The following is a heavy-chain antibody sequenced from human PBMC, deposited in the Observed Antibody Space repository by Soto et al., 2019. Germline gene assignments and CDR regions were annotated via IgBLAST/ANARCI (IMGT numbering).Heavy chain of an antibody. CDR1: GFTFSSYA. J-gene: IGHJ5*02. CDR2: IRSHSSTI. CDR3: ARAASRENNRFDA. D-gene: IGHD6-25*01. Sequence: EVQLVESGGGLVQPGGSRRLSCEASGFTFSSYAMNWVRPAPGKGLEWISYIRSHSSTIYYADSVRGRFTISRDNAKNSLYLPMNSLRAEDTAVYVCARAASRENNRFDAWGQGTLVTVSS. V-gene: IGHV3-48*01.